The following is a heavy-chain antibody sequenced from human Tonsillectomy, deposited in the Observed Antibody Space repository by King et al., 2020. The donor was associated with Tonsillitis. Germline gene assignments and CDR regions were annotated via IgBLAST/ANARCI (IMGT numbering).Heavy chain of an antibody. CDR2: IRSKPNNYAT. CDR3: VRLAAPEYGDYGDY. V-gene: IGHV3-73*02. D-gene: IGHD4-17*01. J-gene: IGHJ4*02. Sequence: VQLVESGGGLVQPGGSLKLSCAASGFTFRGSAMHWVRQASGKGLEWVGRIRSKPNNYATAYAASVKGRFTMSRDDSKNTAYLQMNSLKTEDTAVYYCVRLAAPEYGDYGDYWGQGTLVTVSS. CDR1: GFTFRGSA.